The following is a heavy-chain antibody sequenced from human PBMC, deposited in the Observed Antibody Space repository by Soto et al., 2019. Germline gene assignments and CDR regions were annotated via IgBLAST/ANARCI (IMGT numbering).Heavy chain of an antibody. V-gene: IGHV6-1*01. Sequence: SQTLSLTCAISGDSVSSNSAAWNWIRQSPSRGLEWLGRTYYRSKWYNDYAVSVKSRITINPDTSKNQFSLQLNSVTPEDTAVYYCARNSITGTTFSYGMDVWDQGTTVTVSS. D-gene: IGHD1-7*01. CDR3: ARNSITGTTFSYGMDV. J-gene: IGHJ6*02. CDR2: TYYRSKWYN. CDR1: GDSVSSNSAA.